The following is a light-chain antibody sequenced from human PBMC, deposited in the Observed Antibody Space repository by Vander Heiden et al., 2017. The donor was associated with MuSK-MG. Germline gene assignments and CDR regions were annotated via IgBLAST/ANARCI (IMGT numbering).Light chain of an antibody. CDR3: QQCDSTPDT. CDR2: AAS. CDR1: QSISSY. J-gene: IGKJ2*01. Sequence: DIQMTQSPSSLSASVGDRVTITCRASQSISSYLNWYQQKPGKAPKLLIYAASSLQSGVPSRFSGSGSGTDFTLTISSLQPEDFATYYCQQCDSTPDTFGQGTKLEIK. V-gene: IGKV1-39*01.